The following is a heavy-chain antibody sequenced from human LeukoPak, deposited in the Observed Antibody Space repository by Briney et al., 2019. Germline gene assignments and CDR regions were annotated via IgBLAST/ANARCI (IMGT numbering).Heavy chain of an antibody. CDR2: INPNSGGT. D-gene: IGHD3-22*01. V-gene: IGHV1-2*02. CDR3: ARRIGNSSGYYTFDY. CDR1: GYTFTGYY. Sequence: ASVKVSCKASGYTFTGYYMHWMRQAPGQGLEWMGWINPNSGGTNYAQKFQGRVTMTRDTSISTAYMELSRLRSDDTAVYYCARRIGNSSGYYTFDYWGQGTLVTVSS. J-gene: IGHJ4*02.